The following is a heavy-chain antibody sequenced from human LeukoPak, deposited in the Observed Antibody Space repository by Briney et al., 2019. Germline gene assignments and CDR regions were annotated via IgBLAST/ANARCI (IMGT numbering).Heavy chain of an antibody. CDR1: GGSFSGYY. V-gene: IGHV4-34*01. J-gene: IGHJ6*02. Sequence: AETLSLTCAVYGGSFSGYYWSWIRQPPGKGLEWIGEINHSGSTNYNPALKSRVTISVDTSKTPFSLQLSSVPAADTAVYSCARGRFSSGWSPRPDYYYYYGMDVWGQGTTVTVSS. D-gene: IGHD6-19*01. CDR2: INHSGST. CDR3: ARGRFSSGWSPRPDYYYYYGMDV.